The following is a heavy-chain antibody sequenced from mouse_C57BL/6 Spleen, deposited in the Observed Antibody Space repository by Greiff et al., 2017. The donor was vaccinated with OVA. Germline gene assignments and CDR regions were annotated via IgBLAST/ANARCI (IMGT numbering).Heavy chain of an antibody. J-gene: IGHJ2*01. CDR1: GYTFTSYW. D-gene: IGHD1-1*01. CDR3: TKYYGSRGY. Sequence: VQLQQPGAELVRPGSSVKLSCKASGYTFTSYWMHWVKQRPIQGLEWIGNIDPSDSETHYNQKFKDKATITADTSSNTAYLQLSSLTSEDTAVYYCTKYYGSRGYWGQGTTLTVSS. V-gene: IGHV1-52*01. CDR2: IDPSDSET.